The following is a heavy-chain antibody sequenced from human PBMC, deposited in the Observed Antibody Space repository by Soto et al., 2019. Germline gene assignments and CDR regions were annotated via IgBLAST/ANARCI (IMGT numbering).Heavy chain of an antibody. CDR1: GGSISSGGYY. J-gene: IGHJ5*02. Sequence: SETLSLTCTVSGGSISSGGYYWSWIRQHPGKGLEWIGYIYYSGGTYYNPSLKSRVTISVDTSKNQFSLKLSSVTAADTAVYYCARTKQIYDILTGNQGDWFDPWGQGTLVTVSS. D-gene: IGHD3-9*01. CDR3: ARTKQIYDILTGNQGDWFDP. CDR2: IYYSGGT. V-gene: IGHV4-31*03.